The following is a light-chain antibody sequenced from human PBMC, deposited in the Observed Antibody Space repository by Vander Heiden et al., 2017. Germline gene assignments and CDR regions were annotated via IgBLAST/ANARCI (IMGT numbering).Light chain of an antibody. J-gene: IGKJ1*01. CDR2: DTS. CDR3: QQYADLPWT. Sequence: DIQVTQSPSSLSASEGDRVTITCQASQDITKYISWFQQKPGKAPQLLIYDTSNLERGVPSRFSGSGSGSDFTFSISNVQPADIATYYCQQYADLPWTFGQGTKVERK. V-gene: IGKV1-33*01. CDR1: QDITKY.